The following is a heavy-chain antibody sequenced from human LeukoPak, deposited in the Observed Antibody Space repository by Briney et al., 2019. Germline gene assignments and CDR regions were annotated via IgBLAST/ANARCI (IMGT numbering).Heavy chain of an antibody. Sequence: GRSLRLSCAASGFTFSTYTMHWVRQAPGKGLEWVAVISYDGSNKYYADSVKGRFTISRDNSKNTLYLQMNSLRAEDTAVYYCASDIVPIPPGRAFDIWGQGTMVTVSS. CDR1: GFTFSTYT. CDR2: ISYDGSNK. CDR3: ASDIVPIPPGRAFDI. D-gene: IGHD1-26*01. V-gene: IGHV3-30*04. J-gene: IGHJ3*02.